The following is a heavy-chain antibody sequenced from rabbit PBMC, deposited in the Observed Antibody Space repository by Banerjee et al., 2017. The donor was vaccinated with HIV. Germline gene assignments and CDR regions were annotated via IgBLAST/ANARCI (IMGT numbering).Heavy chain of an antibody. CDR2: IAGSSSCFT. V-gene: IGHV1S45*01. CDR3: ARYCARSFSSYGMNL. D-gene: IGHD6-1*01. CDR1: GFSFSNKSV. Sequence: QEQLVESGGGLVQPEGSLTLTCTASGFSFSNKSVMCWVRQAPGKGLEWISCIAGSSSCFTSGATWAKSRFTCCKTSSTTVTLQVTRQTVRETATYLCARYCARSFSSYGMNLWGQGTLVTVS. J-gene: IGHJ6*01.